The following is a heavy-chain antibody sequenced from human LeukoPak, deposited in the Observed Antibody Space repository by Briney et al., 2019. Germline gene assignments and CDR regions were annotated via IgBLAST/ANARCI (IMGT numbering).Heavy chain of an antibody. CDR3: ARVGYYDSSGYPTAVTLDY. D-gene: IGHD3-22*01. CDR2: INHSGST. V-gene: IGHV4-34*01. CDR1: GGSFGGYY. J-gene: IGHJ4*02. Sequence: SETLSLTCAVYGGSFGGYYWSWIRQPPGKGLEWIGEINHSGSTNYNPSLKSRVTISVDTSKNQFSLKLSSVTAADTAVYYCARVGYYDSSGYPTAVTLDYWGQGTLVTVSS.